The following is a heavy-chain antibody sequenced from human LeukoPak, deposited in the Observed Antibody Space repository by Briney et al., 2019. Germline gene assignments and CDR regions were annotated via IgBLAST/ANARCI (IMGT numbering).Heavy chain of an antibody. Sequence: PSETLSLACTVSGGSISSSNYYWDWLRQPPGKGLEWIGSIYYSGTTYYNPSLKSRVTISVDTSKNQFSLKLSSVTAADTAVYYCARRLVDSGRFDYWGQGTLVTVSS. V-gene: IGHV4-39*01. D-gene: IGHD6-19*01. CDR2: IYYSGTT. CDR1: GGSISSSNYY. J-gene: IGHJ4*02. CDR3: ARRLVDSGRFDY.